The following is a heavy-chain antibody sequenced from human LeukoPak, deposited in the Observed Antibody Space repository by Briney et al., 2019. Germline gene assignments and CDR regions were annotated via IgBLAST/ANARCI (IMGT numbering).Heavy chain of an antibody. J-gene: IGHJ6*02. V-gene: IGHV3-7*03. Sequence: GGSLRPSCAASGFTFSNYWITWVRQAPGKGLEWVANLKEDGNDKYYVDSLRGRFTISRDNAKNSLYLQMNSLRAEDTAIYYYARGHYGMDVWGQGTTVTVSS. CDR2: LKEDGNDK. CDR1: GFTFSNYW. CDR3: ARGHYGMDV.